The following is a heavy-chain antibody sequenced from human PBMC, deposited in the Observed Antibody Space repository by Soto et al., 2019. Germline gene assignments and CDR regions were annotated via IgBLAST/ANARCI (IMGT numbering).Heavy chain of an antibody. CDR1: GFSFSNYA. V-gene: IGHV3-23*01. CDR2: ITGDGRNT. Sequence: GGSLRLSCAASGFSFSNYAMSWVRQVPEKGLEWVSAITGDGRNTYHAVSVKGRFSISRDNSKNTLYLQMNSLRAEDTAVYYCAALDYGDYGYFDYWGQGTLVTVSS. CDR3: AALDYGDYGYFDY. D-gene: IGHD4-17*01. J-gene: IGHJ4*02.